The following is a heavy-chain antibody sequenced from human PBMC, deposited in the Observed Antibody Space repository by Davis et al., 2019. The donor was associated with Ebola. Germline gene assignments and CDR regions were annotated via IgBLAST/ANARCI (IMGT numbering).Heavy chain of an antibody. D-gene: IGHD4-17*01. J-gene: IGHJ4*02. CDR2: VYYSGYA. CDR1: GGSISNHY. Sequence: MPSETLSLTCTVSGGSISNHYWTWIRQAPGKGLEWIGYVYYSGYANYNPSLKSRVTISLDTSMTRFSLRLNSVTAADTAVYYCARGNGDYLRLDSCGQGTLVTVSS. CDR3: ARGNGDYLRLDS. V-gene: IGHV4-59*11.